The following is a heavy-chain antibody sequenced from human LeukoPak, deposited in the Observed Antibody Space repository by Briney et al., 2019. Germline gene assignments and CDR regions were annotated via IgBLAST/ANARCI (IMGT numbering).Heavy chain of an antibody. CDR3: AKGDDDTSGYYPDYFDF. CDR1: GFTFRYSG. Sequence: AGGSLRLSCVAAGFTFRYSGTRWVRQAPGRGPEWVAVISLDGSHIYYSPSARGRFTISRDNSKSTLFLQMNSLRAEDTAVYYCAKGDDDTSGYYPDYFDFWGQGTLVTVSS. V-gene: IGHV3-30*18. D-gene: IGHD3-22*01. CDR2: ISLDGSHI. J-gene: IGHJ4*02.